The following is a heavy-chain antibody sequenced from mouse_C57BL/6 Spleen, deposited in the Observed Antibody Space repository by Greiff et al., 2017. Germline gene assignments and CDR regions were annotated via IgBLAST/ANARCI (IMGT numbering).Heavy chain of an antibody. Sequence: VQLQQSGAELVKPGASVKIPCKASGYTFTDYNMDWVKQSHGKSLEWIGDINPNHGGTIYNQRFKGKATLTVYKSSSTAYMELRSLTSEDTAVYYCARIYGSSYCYFDVWGTGTTVTVSS. D-gene: IGHD1-1*01. CDR2: INPNHGGT. J-gene: IGHJ1*03. V-gene: IGHV1-18*01. CDR3: ARIYGSSYCYFDV. CDR1: GYTFTDYN.